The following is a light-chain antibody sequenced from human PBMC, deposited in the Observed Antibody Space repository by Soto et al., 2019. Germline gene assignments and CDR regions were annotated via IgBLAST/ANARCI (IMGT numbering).Light chain of an antibody. CDR2: GSS. CDR1: QSVVSSY. V-gene: IGKV3-20*01. J-gene: IGKJ1*01. Sequence: EIVFTPSSGPLSLSPGERTPPSWRASQSVVSSYVAWYQQTPGQAPRLLIYGSSNRATGIPDRFSVSGSGTDFTLTISRLEPEDFAVYYCQQFGHSPWTFGQGTKVDIK. CDR3: QQFGHSPWT.